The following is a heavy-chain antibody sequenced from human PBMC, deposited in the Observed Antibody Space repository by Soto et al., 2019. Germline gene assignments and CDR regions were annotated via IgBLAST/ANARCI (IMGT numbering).Heavy chain of an antibody. Sequence: GGSLRLSCAASGFTFSSYAMHWVRQAPGKGLEWVAVISYDGSNKYYADSVKGRFTISRDNSKNTLYLQMNSLRAEDTAVYYCASPHIRPTDAYDIWGQGTMVTVSS. J-gene: IGHJ3*02. CDR2: ISYDGSNK. V-gene: IGHV3-30-3*01. CDR1: GFTFSSYA. CDR3: ASPHIRPTDAYDI. D-gene: IGHD3-3*02.